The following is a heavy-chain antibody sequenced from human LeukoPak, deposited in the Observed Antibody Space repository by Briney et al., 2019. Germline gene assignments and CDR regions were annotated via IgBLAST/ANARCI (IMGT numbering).Heavy chain of an antibody. J-gene: IGHJ4*02. Sequence: PGGSLRLSCAASGFTVSTRYMTWVRQAPGKGLEWVSVIYSAGTTYYADSVKGRFTISRDNSKNKLYLQVNSLRAEDTAVYYCAKKAFGYYYDSSGYYYDYWGQGTLVTVSS. V-gene: IGHV3-53*01. CDR2: IYSAGTT. CDR1: GFTVSTRY. D-gene: IGHD3-22*01. CDR3: AKKAFGYYYDSSGYYYDY.